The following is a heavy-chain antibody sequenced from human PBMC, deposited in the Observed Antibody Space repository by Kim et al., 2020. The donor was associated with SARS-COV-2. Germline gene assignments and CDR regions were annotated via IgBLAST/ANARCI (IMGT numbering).Heavy chain of an antibody. V-gene: IGHV7-4-1*02. CDR3: ARGEQQLGQGEFDP. CDR1: GYTFTSYA. J-gene: IGHJ5*02. Sequence: ASVKVSCKASGYTFTSYAMNWVRQAPGQGLEWMGWINTNTGNPTYAQGFTGRFVFSLDTSVSTAYLQISSLKAEDTAVYYCARGEQQLGQGEFDPWGQGTLVTVSS. D-gene: IGHD6-13*01. CDR2: INTNTGNP.